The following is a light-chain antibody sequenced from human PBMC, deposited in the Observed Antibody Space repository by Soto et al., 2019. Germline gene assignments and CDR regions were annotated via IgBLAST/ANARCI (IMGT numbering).Light chain of an antibody. Sequence: QSALTQPASVSGSPGQSITISCTGTSSDVGCYNYVSWYQQHPGKAPKLMIYEVSNRPSGVSNRFSGSKSGNTASLTISGLQAEDEADYYCSSYTSISTLVVFGGGTKVTVL. J-gene: IGLJ2*01. CDR1: SSDVGCYNY. CDR2: EVS. CDR3: SSYTSISTLVV. V-gene: IGLV2-14*01.